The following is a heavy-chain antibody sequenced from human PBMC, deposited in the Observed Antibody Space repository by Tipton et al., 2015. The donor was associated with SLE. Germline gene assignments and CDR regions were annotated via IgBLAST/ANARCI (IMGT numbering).Heavy chain of an antibody. CDR3: ARVVVGAFDY. J-gene: IGHJ4*02. V-gene: IGHV1-18*01. D-gene: IGHD2-15*01. Sequence: GEVKKPGASVKVSCKASGYTFIHKGISWVRQAPGQGLEFMGWISVYNGYTNYAQKFQGRVTLTTDTSTSTAYMELRSLRSDGTAVYYCARVVVGAFDYWGQGTLVTVSS. CDR2: ISVYNGYT. CDR1: GYTFIHKG.